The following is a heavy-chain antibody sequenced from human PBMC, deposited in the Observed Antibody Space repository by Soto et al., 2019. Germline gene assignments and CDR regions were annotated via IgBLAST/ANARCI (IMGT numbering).Heavy chain of an antibody. V-gene: IGHV1-2*04. D-gene: IGHD5-12*01. CDR3: ARGNIVTPIGYYYYYMDV. Sequence: ASVKVSCKASGYTFTDYYMYWVRQAPGQGLEWMGWINPNSGGTNYAQKFQGWVTMTRDTSISTAYMELSRLTSDDTAVYYFARGNIVTPIGYYYYYMDVWGKGTTVTVSS. J-gene: IGHJ6*03. CDR1: GYTFTDYY. CDR2: INPNSGGT.